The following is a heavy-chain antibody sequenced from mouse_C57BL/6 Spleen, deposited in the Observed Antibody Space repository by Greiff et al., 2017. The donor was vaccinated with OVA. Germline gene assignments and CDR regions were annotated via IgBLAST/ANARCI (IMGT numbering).Heavy chain of an antibody. V-gene: IGHV14-2*01. D-gene: IGHD2-4*01. CDR1: GFNIKDYY. J-gene: IGHJ1*03. CDR2: IDPEDGET. Sequence: EVMLVESGAELVKPGASVKLSCTASGFNIKDYYMHWVKQRTEQGLEWIGRIDPEDGETKYAPEFQGKATITADTSSNTAYLQLSSLTSEDTAVYYCARSWDYDENWYFDVWGTGTTVTVSS. CDR3: ARSWDYDENWYFDV.